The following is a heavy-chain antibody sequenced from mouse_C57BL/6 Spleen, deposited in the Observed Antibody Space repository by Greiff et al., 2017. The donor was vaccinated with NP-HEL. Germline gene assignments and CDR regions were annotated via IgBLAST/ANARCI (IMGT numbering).Heavy chain of an antibody. CDR2: IRSKSNNYAT. CDR3: VRHYGNYAMDY. J-gene: IGHJ4*01. Sequence: EVKLVESGGGLVQPKGSLKLSCAASGFSFNTYAMNWVRQAPGKGLEWVARIRSKSNNYATYYADSVKDRFTISRDDSESMLYLQMNNLKTEDTAIDYGVRHYGNYAMDYWGQGTSVTVSS. V-gene: IGHV10-1*01. CDR1: GFSFNTYA. D-gene: IGHD2-1*01.